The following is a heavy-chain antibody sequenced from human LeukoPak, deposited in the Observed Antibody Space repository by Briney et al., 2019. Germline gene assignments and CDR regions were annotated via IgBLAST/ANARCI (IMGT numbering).Heavy chain of an antibody. V-gene: IGHV1-69*05. CDR2: IIPIFGTA. D-gene: IGHD4-17*01. CDR3: AISGVGTTKEVDY. Sequence: SSXXVSCKASGGTFSSYAISWVRQAPGQGLEWMGRIIPIFGTANYAQKFQGRVTITTDESTSTAYKELSGLRSEDTAVYYCAISGVGTTKEVDYWGQGTLVTVSS. CDR1: GGTFSSYA. J-gene: IGHJ4*02.